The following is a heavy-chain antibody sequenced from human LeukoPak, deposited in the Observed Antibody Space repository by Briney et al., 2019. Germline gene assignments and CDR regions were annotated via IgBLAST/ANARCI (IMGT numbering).Heavy chain of an antibody. CDR1: GGTFSSYA. Sequence: SVKVSCKASGGTFSSYAISWVRQAPGQGLEWMGRIIPILGIANYARKFQGRVTITADKSTSTAYMELSSLRSEDTAVYYCARGYCSGGSCYWPFDYWGQGTLVTVSS. CDR2: IIPILGIA. V-gene: IGHV1-69*04. CDR3: ARGYCSGGSCYWPFDY. J-gene: IGHJ4*02. D-gene: IGHD2-15*01.